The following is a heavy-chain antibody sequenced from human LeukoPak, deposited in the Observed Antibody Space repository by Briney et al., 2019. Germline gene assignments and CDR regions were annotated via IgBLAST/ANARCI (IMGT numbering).Heavy chain of an antibody. CDR1: GGSFSGYY. V-gene: IGHV4-34*01. CDR2: INHSGST. Sequence: SETLSLTCAVYGGSFSGYYWSWIRQPPGKGLEWIGEINHSGSTNYNPSLKSRVTISVDTSKNQFSLKLSSVTAADTAVYYCARRNPPSYGSGCYHPWSWFDPWGQGTLVTVSS. J-gene: IGHJ5*02. CDR3: ARRNPPSYGSGCYHPWSWFDP. D-gene: IGHD3-10*01.